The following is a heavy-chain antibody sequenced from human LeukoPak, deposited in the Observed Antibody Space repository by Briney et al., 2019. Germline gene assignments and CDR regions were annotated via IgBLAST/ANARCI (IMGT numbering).Heavy chain of an antibody. V-gene: IGHV1-2*02. J-gene: IGHJ4*02. CDR2: INPNSGGT. Sequence: ALVKVSCKASGYTFTGYYMHWVRQAPGQGLEWMGWINPNSGGTNYAQKFQGGVTMTRDTSISTAYMELSRLRSDDTAVYYCARGGDYDILTGYWGQGTLVTVSS. CDR3: ARGGDYDILTGY. D-gene: IGHD3-9*01. CDR1: GYTFTGYY.